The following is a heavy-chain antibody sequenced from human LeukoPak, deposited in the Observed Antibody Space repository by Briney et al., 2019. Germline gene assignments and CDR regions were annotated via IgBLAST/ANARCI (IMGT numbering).Heavy chain of an antibody. CDR3: AKDWNWAIDY. V-gene: IGHV3-23*01. CDR1: GVTLSSYA. CDR2: ISVSGNT. Sequence: GGSLRPSCAASGVTLSSYASSWVRQAPGKGLEWVSAISVSGNTYHADSVKGRFTISRDSSKNTLYLQMNNLRVEDMGVLYCAKDWNWAIDYWGQGTLVTVSS. J-gene: IGHJ4*02. D-gene: IGHD1-7*01.